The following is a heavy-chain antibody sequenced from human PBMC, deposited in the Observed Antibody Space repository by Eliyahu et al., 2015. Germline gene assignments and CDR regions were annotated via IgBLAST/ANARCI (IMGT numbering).Heavy chain of an antibody. D-gene: IGHD1-26*01. Sequence: QVQLQQWGAGLLKPSETLSLTCAVYGGSFSGYYWSWIRQPPGKGLEWIGEINHSGSTNYNPSLKSRVTISVDTSKNQFSLKLSSVTAADTAVYYCARGRGSYPRQGFDPWGQGTLVTVSS. CDR2: INHSGST. V-gene: IGHV4-34*01. CDR1: GGSFSGYY. CDR3: ARGRGSYPRQGFDP. J-gene: IGHJ5*02.